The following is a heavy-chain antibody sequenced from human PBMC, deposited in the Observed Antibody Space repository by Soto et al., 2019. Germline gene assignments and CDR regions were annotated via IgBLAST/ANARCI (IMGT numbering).Heavy chain of an antibody. CDR2: IIPIFGTA. J-gene: IGHJ6*02. CDR3: AGGEVTIFGEHYDGMDV. D-gene: IGHD3-3*01. Sequence: SVKVSCKASGGTFSSYAISWVRQAPGQGLEWMGGIIPIFGTANYAQKFQGRVTITADESTSTAYMELSSLRSEDTAVYYCAGGEVTIFGEHYDGMDVWGQGTTVTVSS. V-gene: IGHV1-69*13. CDR1: GGTFSSYA.